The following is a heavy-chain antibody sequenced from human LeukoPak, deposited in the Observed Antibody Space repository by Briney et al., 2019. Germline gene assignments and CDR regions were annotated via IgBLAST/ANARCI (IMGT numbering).Heavy chain of an antibody. CDR1: GGSISNFY. D-gene: IGHD3-22*01. V-gene: IGHV4-59*01. CDR2: IHNSGST. CDR3: ARSPYYDSSGINFDY. Sequence: SETLSLTCTVSGGSISNFYWSWIRQPPGKGLEWIGYIHNSGSTKYNPSLKSRVTISVVTAKNQFSLKVSSVTAADTAVYYCARSPYYDSSGINFDYWDQGTLVTVSS. J-gene: IGHJ4*02.